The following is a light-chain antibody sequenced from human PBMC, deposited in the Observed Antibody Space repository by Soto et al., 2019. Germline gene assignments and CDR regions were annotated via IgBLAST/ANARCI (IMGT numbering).Light chain of an antibody. V-gene: IGKV3-15*01. CDR3: QQYDNKPPIT. CDR2: ATS. Sequence: EIVMTQSAAILSVSPEERATLSCRASQSVSSNLAWYQQKPGQAPRLLIYATSTRATGIPDRFSGSGSGTEFTLTISSLQSEDFAVYHCQQYDNKPPITFGQGTRMEIK. J-gene: IGKJ5*01. CDR1: QSVSSN.